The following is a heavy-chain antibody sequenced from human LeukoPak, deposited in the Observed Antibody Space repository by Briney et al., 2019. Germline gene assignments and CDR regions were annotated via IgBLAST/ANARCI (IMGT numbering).Heavy chain of an antibody. CDR1: GGSFSGYY. CDR2: INHSGST. J-gene: IGHJ3*02. CDR3: ARKSGSAFDI. V-gene: IGHV4-34*01. Sequence: SETLSLTCAVYGGSFSGYYWSWIRRPPGKGLEWIGEINHSGSTNYNPSLKSRVTISVDTSKNQFSLKLSSVTAADTAVYYCARKSGSAFDIWGQGTMVTVSS. D-gene: IGHD1-26*01.